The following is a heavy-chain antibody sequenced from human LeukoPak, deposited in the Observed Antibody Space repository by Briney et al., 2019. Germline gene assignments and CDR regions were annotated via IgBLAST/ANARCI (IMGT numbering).Heavy chain of an antibody. CDR3: ARTKNMVRGVIRPYYFDY. V-gene: IGHV1-46*01. CDR2: INPSGGST. CDR1: GYTFTSYY. D-gene: IGHD3-10*01. Sequence: GASVKVSCKASGYTFTSYYMHWVRQAPGQGLEWMGIINPSGGSTSYAQKFQGRVTMTRDTSTSTVYMELSSLRSEDTAVYYCARTKNMVRGVIRPYYFDYWGQGTLVTVSS. J-gene: IGHJ4*02.